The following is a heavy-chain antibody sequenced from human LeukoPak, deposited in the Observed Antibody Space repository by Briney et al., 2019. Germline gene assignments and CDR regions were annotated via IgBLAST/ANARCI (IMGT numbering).Heavy chain of an antibody. D-gene: IGHD3-9*01. J-gene: IGHJ4*02. V-gene: IGHV4-59*08. Sequence: SSETLSLTCTVSGGSISSYYWSWIRQPPGKGLEWIGYIYYSGSTNYNPSLKSRVTISVDTSKNQFSLKLSSVTAADTAVYYCARHPPPLRYFDLNYFDYWGQGTLVTVSS. CDR3: ARHPPPLRYFDLNYFDY. CDR2: IYYSGST. CDR1: GGSISSYY.